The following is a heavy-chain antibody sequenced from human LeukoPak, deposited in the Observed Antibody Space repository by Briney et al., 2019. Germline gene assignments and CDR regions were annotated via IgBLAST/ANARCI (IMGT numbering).Heavy chain of an antibody. J-gene: IGHJ5*02. D-gene: IGHD3-9*01. V-gene: IGHV4-4*07. CDR1: GGSISSYY. Sequence: SETLSLTCTVSGGSISSYYWSWIRQPAGKGLEWIGRIYTSGSTNYNPSLKGRVTISVDTSKNQFSLKLSSVTAADTAVYYCATLTGYSSESWFDPWGQGILVTVSS. CDR3: ATLTGYSSESWFDP. CDR2: IYTSGST.